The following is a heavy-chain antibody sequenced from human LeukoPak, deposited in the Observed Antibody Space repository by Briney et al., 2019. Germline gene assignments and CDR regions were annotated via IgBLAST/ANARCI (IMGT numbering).Heavy chain of an antibody. J-gene: IGHJ4*02. D-gene: IGHD6-6*01. Sequence: GGSLRLSCAASGFTFSSYSMNLVRQAPGKGLEWVSYISSSSSTIYYADSVKGRFTISRDNAKNSLYLQMNSLRAEDTAVYYCARGRYSSSSGDFDYWGQGTLVTVSS. CDR3: ARGRYSSSSGDFDY. CDR2: ISSSSSTI. CDR1: GFTFSSYS. V-gene: IGHV3-48*01.